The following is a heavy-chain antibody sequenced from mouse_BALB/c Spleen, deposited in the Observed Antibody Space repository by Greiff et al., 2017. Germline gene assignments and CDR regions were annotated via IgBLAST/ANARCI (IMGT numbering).Heavy chain of an antibody. CDR1: GYTFTSYY. Sequence: VQLQQSGPELVKPGASVRISCKASGYTFTSYYIHWVKQRPGQGLEWIGCISPGNVNTKYNEKFKGKATLTADKSSSTAYMQLSSLTTEDSAVYFYAREAAMITNGFAYWGQGTLVTVSA. CDR3: AREAAMITNGFAY. J-gene: IGHJ3*01. CDR2: ISPGNVNT. D-gene: IGHD2-4*01. V-gene: IGHV1S56*01.